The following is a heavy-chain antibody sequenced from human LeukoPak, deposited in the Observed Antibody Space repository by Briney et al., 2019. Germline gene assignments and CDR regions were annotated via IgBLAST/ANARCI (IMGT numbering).Heavy chain of an antibody. Sequence: GGSLRLTCAASGFTFSDYYMSWIRQAPGKGLEWVSYISSSGSTIYYADSVKGRFTISRDNAKNSLYLQMNSLRAEDTAVYYCAREVAYSSGWYVLDYWGQGTLVTVSS. V-gene: IGHV3-11*01. CDR3: AREVAYSSGWYVLDY. CDR2: ISSSGSTI. CDR1: GFTFSDYY. J-gene: IGHJ4*02. D-gene: IGHD6-19*01.